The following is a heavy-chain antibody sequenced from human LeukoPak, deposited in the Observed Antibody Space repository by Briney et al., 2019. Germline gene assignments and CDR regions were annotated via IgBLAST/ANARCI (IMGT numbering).Heavy chain of an antibody. J-gene: IGHJ5*02. CDR3: ARFSAFVVGSVP. D-gene: IGHD3-10*01. V-gene: IGHV4-34*01. CDR2: INHSGST. CDR1: GGSLSGYY. Sequence: SETLSLTCAVYGGSLSGYYWSWIRQPPGKGLEWIGEINHSGSTNYNPSLKSRVTISVDTSKNQFSLKLSSVTAADTAVYYCARFSAFVVGSVPWGQGTLVTVSS.